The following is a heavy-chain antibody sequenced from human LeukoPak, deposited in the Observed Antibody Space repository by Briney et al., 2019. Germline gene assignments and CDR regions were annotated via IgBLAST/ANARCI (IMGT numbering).Heavy chain of an antibody. CDR1: GGSISSYY. V-gene: IGHV4-59*01. CDR2: IYYSGST. J-gene: IGHJ4*02. CDR3: AREVGIAARPFDY. D-gene: IGHD6-6*01. Sequence: SETLSLTCTVSGGSISSYYWSWIRQPPGKGLEWIGYIYYSGSTNYNPSLKSRVTISVDTSKNQFSLKLSSVTAADTAVYYCAREVGIAARPFDYWGQGTLVTVSS.